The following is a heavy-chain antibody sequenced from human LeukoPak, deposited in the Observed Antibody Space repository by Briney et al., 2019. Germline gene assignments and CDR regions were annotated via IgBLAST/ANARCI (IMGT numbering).Heavy chain of an antibody. Sequence: GGSLRLSCAASGFTFDDYAMHWVRQAPGKGLEWVSGISWNSGSIGYADSVKGRFTISRDNAKNSLYLQMNSLRAEDTALYYCAEGSSWFGELSSFTYYFDYWGQGTLVTVSS. V-gene: IGHV3-9*01. D-gene: IGHD3-10*01. J-gene: IGHJ4*02. CDR3: AEGSSWFGELSSFTYYFDY. CDR2: ISWNSGSI. CDR1: GFTFDDYA.